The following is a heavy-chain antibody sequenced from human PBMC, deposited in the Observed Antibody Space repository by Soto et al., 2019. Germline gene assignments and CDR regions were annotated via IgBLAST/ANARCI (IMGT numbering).Heavy chain of an antibody. Sequence: GGSLRLSCAASGFTFDDYGMSWVRQAPGKGLEWVSGINWNGGSTGYADSVKGRFTISRDNAKNSLYLQMNSLRAEDTALYYCARDQAPLLWFGELPLTYGMDVWGQGTTVTVSS. J-gene: IGHJ6*02. CDR1: GFTFDDYG. V-gene: IGHV3-20*04. D-gene: IGHD3-10*01. CDR2: INWNGGST. CDR3: ARDQAPLLWFGELPLTYGMDV.